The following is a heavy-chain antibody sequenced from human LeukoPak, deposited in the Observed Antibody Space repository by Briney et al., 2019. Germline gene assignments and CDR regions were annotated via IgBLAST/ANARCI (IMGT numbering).Heavy chain of an antibody. Sequence: SETLSLTCSVSGDSISRNYWSWIWQPPGKGLEWIGYISYSGSTRYNPSFQSRVTISMEMSKTHFSLKLTSVTAVDTAVYYWXXXXNXXXAXDPXTFDIWXPGTMVTVSS. J-gene: IGHJ3*02. D-gene: IGHD1/OR15-1a*01. V-gene: IGHV4-59*08. CDR3: XXXXNXXXAXDPXTFDI. CDR1: GDSISRNY. CDR2: ISYSGST.